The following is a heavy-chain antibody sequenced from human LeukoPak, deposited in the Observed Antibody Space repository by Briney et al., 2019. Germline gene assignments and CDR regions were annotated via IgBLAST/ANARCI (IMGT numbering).Heavy chain of an antibody. CDR1: GFSVSSNY. J-gene: IGHJ3*02. CDR2: IYSGGNT. V-gene: IGHV3-53*04. CDR3: ARDRNAFDI. Sequence: GGSLRLSCAASGFSVSSNYMSWVRQVPGKGLEWVSIIYSGGNTYYADSVKGRFTISRHNSKNTLYLQMNSLRAEGTAMYYCARDRNAFDIWGQGTKVTVSS.